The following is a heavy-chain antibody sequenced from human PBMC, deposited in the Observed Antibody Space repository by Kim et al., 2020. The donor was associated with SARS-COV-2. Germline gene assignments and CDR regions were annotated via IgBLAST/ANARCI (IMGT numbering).Heavy chain of an antibody. CDR2: INPSGGST. CDR3: ARGFSSPLGPTSGLGYYYGMDV. CDR1: GYTFTSYY. V-gene: IGHV1-46*01. J-gene: IGHJ6*02. Sequence: ASVKVSCKASGYTFTSYYMHWVRQAPGQGLEWMGIINPSGGSTSYAQKFQGRVTMTRDTSTSTVYMELSSLRSEDTAVYYCARGFSSPLGPTSGLGYYYGMDVWGQGTTVTVSS. D-gene: IGHD6-13*01.